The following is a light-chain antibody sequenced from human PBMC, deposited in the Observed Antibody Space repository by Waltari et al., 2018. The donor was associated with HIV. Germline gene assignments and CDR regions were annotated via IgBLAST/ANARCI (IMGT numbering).Light chain of an antibody. V-gene: IGKV1-NL1*01. CDR2: ETS. CDR1: QGISNS. CDR3: QQYYSTPRT. Sequence: DIQTTQSPSSLSASVGDRVTVTCRASQGISNSLAWYQQKPGKAPELLLYETSRLQSGVPSRFSGSGSGTDYTLTISSLQPDDFASYYCQQYYSTPRTFGQGTKVEIK. J-gene: IGKJ1*01.